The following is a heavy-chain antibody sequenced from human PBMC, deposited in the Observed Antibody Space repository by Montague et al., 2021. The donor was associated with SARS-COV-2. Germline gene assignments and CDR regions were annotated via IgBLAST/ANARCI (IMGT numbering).Heavy chain of an antibody. J-gene: IGHJ6*02. D-gene: IGHD4-11*01. CDR3: AGHLRVTTVTSHMYHYAMDV. Sequence: SETLSLTCSVSGDSISNYSWSWIRQSPGKGLEWIGYIYYSGSTNYNPYLTSRVTISVDTSKNQVPLKLTSVTAAATAVYYCAGHLRVTTVTSHMYHYAMDVWGQGTTVTVSS. V-gene: IGHV4-59*08. CDR2: IYYSGST. CDR1: GDSISNYS.